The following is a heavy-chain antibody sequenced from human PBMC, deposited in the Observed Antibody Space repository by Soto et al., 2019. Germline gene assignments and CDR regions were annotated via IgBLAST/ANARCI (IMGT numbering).Heavy chain of an antibody. V-gene: IGHV3-33*01. D-gene: IGHD3-22*01. J-gene: IGHJ4*02. CDR1: GITFSNYG. Sequence: QVQLVESGGGVVQPGRSLRLSCAASGITFSNYGTHWVRQAPGKGLEWVAVIWYDGRETYYADSVKGRFTISRDNSKNTLYLQMNSLTADETAVYYCVSGYGSFDNWGQGTLVTVSS. CDR2: IWYDGRET. CDR3: VSGYGSFDN.